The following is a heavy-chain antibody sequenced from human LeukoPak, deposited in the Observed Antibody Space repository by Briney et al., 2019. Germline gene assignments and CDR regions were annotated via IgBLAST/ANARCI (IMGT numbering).Heavy chain of an antibody. Sequence: SETLSLTCTVSGGSISSSSYYWGWIRQPPGRGLEWIGSIYYSGSTYYNPSLKSRVTISVDTSKNQFSLKLSSVTAADTAVYYCARHFLRWSLDYWGQGTLVTVSS. CDR1: GGSISSSSYY. CDR3: ARHFLRWSLDY. J-gene: IGHJ4*02. V-gene: IGHV4-39*01. D-gene: IGHD4-23*01. CDR2: IYYSGST.